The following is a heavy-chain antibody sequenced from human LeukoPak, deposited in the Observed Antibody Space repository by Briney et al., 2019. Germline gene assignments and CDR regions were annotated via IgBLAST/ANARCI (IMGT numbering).Heavy chain of an antibody. Sequence: GGSLRLSCTASGFSFSDYYMSWIRQAPEKGLEWISYISSRSTYISDADSVKGRFTISRDNAKNLLFLQMNSLRVEDTALYYCARGGTGAFDYRGQGILVTVSS. J-gene: IGHJ4*02. CDR1: GFSFSDYY. D-gene: IGHD2-8*02. CDR3: ARGGTGAFDY. V-gene: IGHV3-11*06. CDR2: ISSRSTYI.